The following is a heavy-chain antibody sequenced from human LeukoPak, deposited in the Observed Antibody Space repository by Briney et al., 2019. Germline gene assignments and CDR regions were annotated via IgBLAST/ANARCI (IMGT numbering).Heavy chain of an antibody. D-gene: IGHD3-3*01. Sequence: GGSLRLSCAASGFTFSSYWMSWVRQAPGKGLEWVAKMKQDGSQRYYVDSVKGRFTISRDNAKNSLYLQMNSLRAEDTAVYYCARGGADLWSGSHYFDYWGQGTLVTVSS. J-gene: IGHJ4*02. CDR3: ARGGADLWSGSHYFDY. CDR1: GFTFSSYW. CDR2: MKQDGSQR. V-gene: IGHV3-7*01.